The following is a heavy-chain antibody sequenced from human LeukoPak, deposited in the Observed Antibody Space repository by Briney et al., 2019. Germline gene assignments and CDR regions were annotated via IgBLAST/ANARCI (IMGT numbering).Heavy chain of an antibody. Sequence: GGSLRLSCAASGFTFSSYGMHWVRQAPGKGLEWVAVISYDGSNKYYADSVKGRFTISRDNSKNTLYLQMNSLRAEDTAVYYCAKDMTTNYHYYGMDVWGQGTTVTVSS. CDR3: AKDMTTNYHYYGMDV. CDR1: GFTFSSYG. J-gene: IGHJ6*02. CDR2: ISYDGSNK. V-gene: IGHV3-30*18. D-gene: IGHD4-17*01.